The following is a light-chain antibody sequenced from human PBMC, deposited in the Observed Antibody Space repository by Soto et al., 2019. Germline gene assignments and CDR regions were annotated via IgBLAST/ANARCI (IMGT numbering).Light chain of an antibody. CDR1: QTVTTN. CDR3: QQHNNWPLT. V-gene: IGKV3-15*01. CDR2: GAS. J-gene: IGKJ4*01. Sequence: EIVMTQSPATLSVSPGERATLSCRASQTVTTNLAWYQQKPGQPPRLLISGASTRATGIPGRFSGSGSGTEFTLTISGLQSEDFAVYYCQQHNNWPLTFGGGTKVEIK.